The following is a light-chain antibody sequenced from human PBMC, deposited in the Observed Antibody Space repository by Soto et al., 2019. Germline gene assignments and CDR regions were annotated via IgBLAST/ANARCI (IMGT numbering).Light chain of an antibody. V-gene: IGLV2-14*01. CDR2: DVS. J-gene: IGLJ1*01. CDR3: SSYTRSGVYV. Sequence: SLLTKPASVSGSPGQSITISCTGTSSDVGGYNAVSWYQQHPGRAPKLMIYDVSNRPSGISNRFSGSKSGSTASLTISGLQAEDDADYYCSSYTRSGVYVFGAGTKVTVL. CDR1: SSDVGGYNA.